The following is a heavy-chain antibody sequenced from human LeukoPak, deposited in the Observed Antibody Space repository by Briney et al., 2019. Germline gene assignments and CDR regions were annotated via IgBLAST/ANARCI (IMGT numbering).Heavy chain of an antibody. D-gene: IGHD6-13*01. Sequence: GGSLRLSCAASGFTFSSYWMHWVRQAPGKGLVWVSRINSDGSSTSYADSVKGRFTISRDNAKNTLYLQMNSLRAEDTAVYYCARDRIAAAGRDHNWFDPWGQGTLVTVSS. V-gene: IGHV3-74*01. J-gene: IGHJ5*02. CDR2: INSDGSST. CDR3: ARDRIAAAGRDHNWFDP. CDR1: GFTFSSYW.